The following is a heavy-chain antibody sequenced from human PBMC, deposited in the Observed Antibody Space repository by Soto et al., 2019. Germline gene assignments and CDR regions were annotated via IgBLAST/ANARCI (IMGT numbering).Heavy chain of an antibody. D-gene: IGHD7-27*01. CDR3: AKAWGIDY. V-gene: IGHV3-23*01. J-gene: IGHJ4*02. CDR1: GFTFSSYA. CDR2: ISGSGSST. Sequence: GGSLRLSCAASGFTFSSYAMSWVRQAPRKGLEWVSTISGSGSSTYSADSVKGRFTISRDNSKNTLYLQMNSLRVEDTAIYYCAKAWGIDYWGQGTLVTVSS.